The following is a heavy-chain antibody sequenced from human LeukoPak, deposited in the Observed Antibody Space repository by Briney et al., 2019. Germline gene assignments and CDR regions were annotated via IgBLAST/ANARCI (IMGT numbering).Heavy chain of an antibody. CDR2: IYTSGST. Sequence: SETLSLTXTVSGGSISSGSYYSSWIRQPAGKGLKWIGHIYTSGSTNYNPSLKSRVTISVDTSKNQFSLKLSSVTAADTAVYCCAREEDWNYDYWGQGTLVTVSS. J-gene: IGHJ4*02. D-gene: IGHD1-7*01. CDR3: AREEDWNYDY. V-gene: IGHV4-61*09. CDR1: GGSISSGSYY.